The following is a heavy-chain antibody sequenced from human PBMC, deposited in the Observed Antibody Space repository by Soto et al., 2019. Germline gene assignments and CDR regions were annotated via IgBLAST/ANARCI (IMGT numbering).Heavy chain of an antibody. CDR1: GLSLSKGRL. J-gene: IGHJ4*02. Sequence: SGPTLVNPTETLTLTCTVSGLSLSKGRLGVSWIRQPPGKGLEWIGEINHSGSTNYNPSLKSRVTISVDTSKNQFSLKLSSVTAADTAVYYCARESGYNWNDYWGQGTLVTVSS. CDR2: INHSGST. D-gene: IGHD1-20*01. CDR3: ARESGYNWNDY. V-gene: IGHV4-4*02.